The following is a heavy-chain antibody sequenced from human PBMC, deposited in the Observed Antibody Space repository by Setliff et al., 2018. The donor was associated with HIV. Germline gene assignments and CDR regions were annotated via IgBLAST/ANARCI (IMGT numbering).Heavy chain of an antibody. D-gene: IGHD2-15*01. J-gene: IGHJ4*02. Sequence: GGSLRLSCGASGFTFSNSWMHWVRQAPGKGLVWVSRINGDGSDTVYADSVKGRFTISRDNAKNTLYLQMNSLRAEDTAVYYCARDGLEGDMAGRQRTYAFGYWGQGTLVTVSS. V-gene: IGHV3-74*01. CDR1: GFTFSNSW. CDR3: ARDGLEGDMAGRQRTYAFGY. CDR2: INGDGSDT.